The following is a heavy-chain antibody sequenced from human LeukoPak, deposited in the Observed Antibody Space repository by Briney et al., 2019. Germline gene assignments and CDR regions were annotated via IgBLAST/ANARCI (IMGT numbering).Heavy chain of an antibody. CDR1: GYTFTSYG. CDR3: TRDSGDSSGYFDY. Sequence: SVKVSCKASGYTFTSYGISWVRQAPGQGLEWMGRIIPILGIPKYAQKFQGRVTITADKSTSTAYLELSSLRSEDTAMYYCTRDSGDSSGYFDYWGQGTLVTVSS. CDR2: IIPILGIP. J-gene: IGHJ4*02. D-gene: IGHD3-22*01. V-gene: IGHV1-69*04.